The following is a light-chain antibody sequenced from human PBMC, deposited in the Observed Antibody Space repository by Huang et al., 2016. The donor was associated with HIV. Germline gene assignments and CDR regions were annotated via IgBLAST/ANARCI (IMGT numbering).Light chain of an antibody. CDR2: GAS. Sequence: EIVMTQSPATLSMSPGERATLSCRASQSVGSSLAWYQQKPGQVPRLLIYGASTRASGIPARFSGSGSGTEFTLTISSLQSEDFAVYYCQQYNNWPPNTFGQGTKLEIK. V-gene: IGKV3-15*01. CDR3: QQYNNWPPNT. CDR1: QSVGSS. J-gene: IGKJ2*01.